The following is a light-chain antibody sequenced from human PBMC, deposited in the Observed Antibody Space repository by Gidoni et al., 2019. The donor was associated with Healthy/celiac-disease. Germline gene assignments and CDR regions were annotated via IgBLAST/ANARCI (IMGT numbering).Light chain of an antibody. CDR3: QVWDSSSAHVV. J-gene: IGLJ2*01. V-gene: IGLV3-21*02. CDR2: EDR. Sequence: YVLTQPPSVSVAAGQTARITCGGNNIGSKSVHWYQQKPGQAPVLVVYEDRDRPSGVPDRFSGSNSGNTATLPISRVEAGYEADYYCQVWDSSSAHVVFGGGTKL. CDR1: NIGSKS.